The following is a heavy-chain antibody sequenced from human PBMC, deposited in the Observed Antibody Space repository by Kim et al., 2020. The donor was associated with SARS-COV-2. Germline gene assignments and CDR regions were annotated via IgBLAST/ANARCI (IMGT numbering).Heavy chain of an antibody. D-gene: IGHD6-13*01. V-gene: IGHV4-34*01. Sequence: SETLSLTCAVYGGSFSGYYWSWIRHPPGKGLEWIGEINHSGSTNYNPSLKSRVTISVDTSKNQFSLKLSSVTAADTAVYYCARGSRTQTGIATTGSCWDYWGQGTLVTVSS. CDR2: INHSGST. CDR3: ARGSRTQTGIATTGSCWDY. CDR1: GGSFSGYY. J-gene: IGHJ4*02.